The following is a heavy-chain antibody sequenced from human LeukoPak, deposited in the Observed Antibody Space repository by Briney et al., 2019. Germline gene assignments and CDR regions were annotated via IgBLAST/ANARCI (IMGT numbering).Heavy chain of an antibody. CDR1: GGSISGYY. CDR3: ARVESTRAIDY. Sequence: PSETLSLTCAVSGGSISGYYWNWIRQPPGKGLEWIAYIYYGGSTNYNPSLKSRVTVSLDASKNHVSLKLSSVTAADTAVYYCARVESTRAIDYWGQGTLVTVSS. V-gene: IGHV4-59*01. J-gene: IGHJ4*02. D-gene: IGHD2-2*01. CDR2: IYYGGST.